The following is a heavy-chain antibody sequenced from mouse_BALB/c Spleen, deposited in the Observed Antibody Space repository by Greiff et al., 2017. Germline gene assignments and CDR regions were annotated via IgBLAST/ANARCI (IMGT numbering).Heavy chain of an antibody. V-gene: IGHV5-6-3*01. J-gene: IGHJ1*01. CDR2: INSNGGST. Sequence: EVQVVESGGGLVQPGGSLKLSCAASGFTFSSYGMSWVRQTPDKRLELVATINSNGGSTYYPDSVKGRFTISRDNAKNTLYLQMSSLKSEDTAMYYCARDGSSSNWYFDVWGAGTTVTVSS. D-gene: IGHD1-1*01. CDR1: GFTFSSYG. CDR3: ARDGSSSNWYFDV.